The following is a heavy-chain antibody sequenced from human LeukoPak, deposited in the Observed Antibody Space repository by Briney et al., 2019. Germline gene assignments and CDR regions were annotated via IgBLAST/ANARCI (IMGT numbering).Heavy chain of an antibody. Sequence: GASVKVSCKASGYTFTSYDINWVRQATGQGLEWMRWMNPNSGNTGYAQKFQGRVTMTRNTSISTAYMELSSLRSEDTAVYYCARGRRYYYDSSGYNFQHWGQGTLVTVSS. CDR1: GYTFTSYD. CDR2: MNPNSGNT. D-gene: IGHD3-22*01. V-gene: IGHV1-8*01. CDR3: ARGRRYYYDSSGYNFQH. J-gene: IGHJ1*01.